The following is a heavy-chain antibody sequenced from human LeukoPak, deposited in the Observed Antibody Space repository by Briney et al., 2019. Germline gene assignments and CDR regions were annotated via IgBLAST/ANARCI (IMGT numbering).Heavy chain of an antibody. V-gene: IGHV3-30*02. CDR1: GFTFSSYE. CDR3: ALLWFGEAHNYMDV. D-gene: IGHD3-10*01. CDR2: IRYDGSNK. Sequence: PGGSLRLSCAASGFTFSSYEMNWVRQAPGKGLEWVAFIRYDGSNKYYADSVKGRFTISRDNSKNTLYLQMNSLRAEDTAVYYCALLWFGEAHNYMDVWGKGTTVTISS. J-gene: IGHJ6*03.